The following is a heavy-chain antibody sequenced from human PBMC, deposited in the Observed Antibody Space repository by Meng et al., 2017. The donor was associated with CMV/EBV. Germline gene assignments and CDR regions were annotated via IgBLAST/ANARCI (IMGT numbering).Heavy chain of an antibody. Sequence: FTFSSYWMSWVRQAPGKVLEWVANIKQDGSEKYYVDSVKGRFTISRDNDKNSLYLQMNSLRAEDTAVYYCARPGAYYDFWSGYPYFDYWGQGTLVTVSS. CDR1: FTFSSYW. CDR3: ARPGAYYDFWSGYPYFDY. J-gene: IGHJ4*02. CDR2: IKQDGSEK. D-gene: IGHD3-3*01. V-gene: IGHV3-7*01.